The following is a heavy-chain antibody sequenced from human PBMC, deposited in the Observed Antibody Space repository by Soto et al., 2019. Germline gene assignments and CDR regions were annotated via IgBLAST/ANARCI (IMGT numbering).Heavy chain of an antibody. CDR1: EFSFSSYA. J-gene: IGHJ4*02. V-gene: IGHV3-23*01. D-gene: IGHD6-13*01. CDR2: ISATGTTT. CDR3: ATYSSPFDY. Sequence: EVQLMESGGGLVQPGGSLRLSCAASEFSFSSYALNWVRQAPGKGLEWVSAISATGTTTYYADSVKGRFTISRDNSKGTLFLQMDSLSPEDTAVYYCATYSSPFDYWGQGTLVTVSS.